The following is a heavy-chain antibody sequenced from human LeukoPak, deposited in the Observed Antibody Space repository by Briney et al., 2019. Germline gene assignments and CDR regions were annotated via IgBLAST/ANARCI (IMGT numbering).Heavy chain of an antibody. J-gene: IGHJ4*02. D-gene: IGHD2-15*01. V-gene: IGHV3-21*01. CDR1: GFTFSSYS. CDR3: ARVGVAAPFDY. Sequence: GASLRLSCAASGFTFSSYSMNWVRQAPGKGLEWVSSISSSSSYIYYADSVKGRFTISRDNAKNSLYLQMNSLRAEDTAVYYCARVGVAAPFDYWGQGTLVTVSS. CDR2: ISSSSSYI.